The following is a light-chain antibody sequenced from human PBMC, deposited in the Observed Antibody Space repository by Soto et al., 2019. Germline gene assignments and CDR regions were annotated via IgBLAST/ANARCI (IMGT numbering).Light chain of an antibody. CDR3: ETWDSNIVV. CDR1: SGHSSYI. J-gene: IGLJ2*01. CDR2: LEGSGSY. Sequence: QAVVTQSSSASASLGSSVKLTCTLSSGHSSYIIAWHQQQPGKAPRYLMKLEGSGSYNKGSGVPDRFSGSSSGADRYLTISNLQSEDEADYYCETWDSNIVVFGGGTKLNVL. V-gene: IGLV4-60*03.